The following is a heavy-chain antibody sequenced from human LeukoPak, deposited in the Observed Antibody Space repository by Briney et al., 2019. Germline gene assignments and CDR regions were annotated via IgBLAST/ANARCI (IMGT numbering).Heavy chain of an antibody. CDR1: GFTFSKYW. Sequence: GGSLRLSCAASGFTFSKYWMLWVRHAPGKGMESVSRINTDGTVTTYADSVKGRFTVSRDNADNTMFLQMNSVRDEDTAVYYCATKQWLAPPPDSWGQGTPVTVSS. J-gene: IGHJ4*02. V-gene: IGHV3-74*01. D-gene: IGHD6-19*01. CDR2: INTDGTVT. CDR3: ATKQWLAPPPDS.